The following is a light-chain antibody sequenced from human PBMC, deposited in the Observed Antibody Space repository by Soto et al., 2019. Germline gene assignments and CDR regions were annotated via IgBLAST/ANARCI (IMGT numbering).Light chain of an antibody. CDR2: WAS. CDR1: QSVLYSSNDRSY. J-gene: IGKJ1*01. Sequence: EILMTQSPDSLAVSLGDRATIKCKSSQSVLYSSNDRSYLAWFQQKPGQPPKALIYWASSRESGVPDRFSGSGSGTDFTLSISSLQAEDVAVYFCQQYFTTQWTFGQGTKVDIK. CDR3: QQYFTTQWT. V-gene: IGKV4-1*01.